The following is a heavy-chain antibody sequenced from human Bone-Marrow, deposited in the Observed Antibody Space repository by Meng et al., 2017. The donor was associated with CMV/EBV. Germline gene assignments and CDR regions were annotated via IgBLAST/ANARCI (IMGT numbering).Heavy chain of an antibody. CDR3: ARDRIAAALGYYYYGMDV. V-gene: IGHV3-21*01. CDR1: GFTFSSYS. CDR2: ISSSSSYI. D-gene: IGHD6-13*01. Sequence: ETLSLTCAASGFTFSSYSMNWVRQAPGKGLEWVSSISSSSSYIYYADSVKGRFTISRDNAKNSLYQQMNSLRAEDTAVYYCARDRIAAALGYYYYGMDVWGQGTTVTVSS. J-gene: IGHJ6*02.